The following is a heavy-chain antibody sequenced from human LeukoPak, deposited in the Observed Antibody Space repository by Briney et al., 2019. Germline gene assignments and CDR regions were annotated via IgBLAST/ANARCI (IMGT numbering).Heavy chain of an antibody. CDR2: IYYSGST. J-gene: IGHJ4*02. V-gene: IGHV4-59*01. CDR3: ARGSGFADY. Sequence: SETLSLTCTVSGGSISSYYWSWIRQPPGRGLEWIGYIYYSGSTNYNPSPKSRATISVDTSKNQFSLKLSSVTAADTAAYYCARGSGFADYWGQGTLVTVSS. CDR1: GGSISSYY. D-gene: IGHD3-10*01.